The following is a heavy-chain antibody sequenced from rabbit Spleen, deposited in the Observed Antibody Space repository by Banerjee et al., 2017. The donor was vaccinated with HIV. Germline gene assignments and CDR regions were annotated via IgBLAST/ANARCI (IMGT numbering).Heavy chain of an antibody. J-gene: IGHJ4*01. Sequence: EQLEESGGGLVKPEGSLTLTCKASGVSFSDKDVMCWVRQAPGKGLEWIACIAGSSSGFTYSATWAKGRFTCSKTSSTTVTLQMTSLTVADTATYFCARDVSNIRDYIDYFNLWGQGTLVTVS. CDR1: GVSFSDKDV. CDR3: ARDVSNIRDYIDYFNL. CDR2: IAGSSSGFT. D-gene: IGHD1-1*01. V-gene: IGHV1S45*01.